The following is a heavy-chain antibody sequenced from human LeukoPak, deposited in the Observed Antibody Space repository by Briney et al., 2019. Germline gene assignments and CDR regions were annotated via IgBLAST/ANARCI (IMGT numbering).Heavy chain of an antibody. D-gene: IGHD1-1*01. Sequence: GGSLRLSCAASGFTFSTYSMNWVRQAPGKGLEWVSSISSSSSYIYYADSVKGRFTISRDNAKNSLYLQMNSLRAEDTAVYNCARERNGWFDPWGQGTLVTVSS. CDR3: ARERNGWFDP. CDR2: ISSSSSYI. V-gene: IGHV3-21*01. CDR1: GFTFSTYS. J-gene: IGHJ5*02.